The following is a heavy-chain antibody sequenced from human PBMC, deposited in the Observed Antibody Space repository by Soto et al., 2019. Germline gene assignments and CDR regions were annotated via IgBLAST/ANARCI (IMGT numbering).Heavy chain of an antibody. CDR1: GFTFSSYA. D-gene: IGHD5-12*01. CDR3: AKDLGYSGYDC. CDR2: ISGSGGST. V-gene: IGHV3-23*01. Sequence: EVQLLESGGGLVQPGGSLRLSCAASGFTFSSYAMSWFRQAPGKGLEWVSAISGSGGSTYYADSVKGRFTISRDNSKNARYLQMNSLRAEDTDVYYCAKDLGYSGYDCWCQGTLVTVSS. J-gene: IGHJ4*02.